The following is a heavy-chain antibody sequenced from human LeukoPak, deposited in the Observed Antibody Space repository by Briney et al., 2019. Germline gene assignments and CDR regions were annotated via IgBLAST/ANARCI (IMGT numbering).Heavy chain of an antibody. J-gene: IGHJ6*02. CDR1: GVTFSSSW. CDR2: IKQDGSEK. D-gene: IGHD1-1*01. Sequence: GWSLRLSCAASGVTFSSSWMSWVRQAPGKGLDWVATIKQDGSEKYYVDFVKGRFSISRDNAKNSLYLQMNSLGGDDTAVYYCAGGTGMDVWGQGTTVTVSS. CDR3: AGGTGMDV. V-gene: IGHV3-7*05.